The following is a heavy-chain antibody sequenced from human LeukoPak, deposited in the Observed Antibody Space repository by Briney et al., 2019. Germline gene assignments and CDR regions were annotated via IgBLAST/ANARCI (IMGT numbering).Heavy chain of an antibody. J-gene: IGHJ6*02. D-gene: IGHD2-8*02. V-gene: IGHV4-59*08. CDR2: IYYSGNT. CDR1: GGSISRYY. CDR3: ARLTGYYSGMDV. Sequence: SETLSLTCTVSGGSISRYYWSWIRQPPGKGLDWIGYIYYSGNTNYNPSLKSRVTISVDTSKNQFSLKLSSVTAADTAVYYCARLTGYYSGMDVWGQGTTVTVSS.